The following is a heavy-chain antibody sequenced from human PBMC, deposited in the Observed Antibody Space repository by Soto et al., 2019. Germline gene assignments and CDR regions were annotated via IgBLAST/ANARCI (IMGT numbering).Heavy chain of an antibody. CDR3: THTLRWLYFDL. J-gene: IGHJ2*01. V-gene: IGHV2-5*02. D-gene: IGHD3-22*01. Sequence: QITLKESGPTLVKPTQTLTLTCTFSGFSLSTSGVGVGWIRQPPGKALEWLALIYWDDSERYSPSLKSRLTITKDTSKNQVVLTLTNMAPLDTATYYCTHTLRWLYFDLWGRGTLVTVSS. CDR1: GFSLSTSGVG. CDR2: IYWDDSE.